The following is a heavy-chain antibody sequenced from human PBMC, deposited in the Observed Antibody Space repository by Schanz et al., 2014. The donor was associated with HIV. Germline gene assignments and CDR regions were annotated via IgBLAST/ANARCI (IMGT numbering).Heavy chain of an antibody. CDR3: ARGDRDDFWSGAAI. Sequence: QVQLVQSGAEVKKPGASVKVSCKSSGYTFTSYGISWVRQAPGQGLEWVGWISAYDGNTNYAQKFQGRVTMTTDTSRYTAYMELRSLRSDDTAVYYCARGDRDDFWSGAAIWGQGSLVIVSS. J-gene: IGHJ4*02. V-gene: IGHV1-18*01. D-gene: IGHD3-3*01. CDR1: GYTFTSYG. CDR2: ISAYDGNT.